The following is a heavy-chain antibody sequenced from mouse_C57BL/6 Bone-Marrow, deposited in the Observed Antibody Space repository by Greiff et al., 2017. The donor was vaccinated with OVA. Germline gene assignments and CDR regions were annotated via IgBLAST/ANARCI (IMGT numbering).Heavy chain of an antibody. CDR1: GFTFSSYG. V-gene: IGHV5-6*02. CDR3: ARRFITTVVASFDY. Sequence: EVKLEESGGDLVKPGGSLKLSCAASGFTFSSYGMSWVRQTPDKRLEWVATISSGGSYTYYPDSVKGRFTISRDNAKNTLYLQMSSLKSEDTAMYYCARRFITTVVASFDYWGQGTTLTVSS. D-gene: IGHD1-1*01. CDR2: ISSGGSYT. J-gene: IGHJ2*01.